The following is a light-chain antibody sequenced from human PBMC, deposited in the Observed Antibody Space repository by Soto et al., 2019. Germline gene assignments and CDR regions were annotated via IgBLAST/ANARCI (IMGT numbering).Light chain of an antibody. Sequence: SAPGLHGSLGGSPVQSVSISCTGTISEVGGYNCVSWYQQHPGKPTKLMIYDATKRPSGVPDRFYGSKPGDKASLTISGLQADDEADYYCCSGAGDYAIYVFGTATSVTV. V-gene: IGLV2-11*01. J-gene: IGLJ1*01. CDR1: ISEVGGYNC. CDR3: CSGAGDYAIYV. CDR2: DAT.